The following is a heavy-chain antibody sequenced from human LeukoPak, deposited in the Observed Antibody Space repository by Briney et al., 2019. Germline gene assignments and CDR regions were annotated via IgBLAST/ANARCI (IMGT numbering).Heavy chain of an antibody. CDR2: ISAYNGNT. CDR1: GYTFTSYG. V-gene: IGHV1-18*01. Sequence: ASVKVSCKASGYTFTSYGISWVRQAPGQGLEWMGWISAYNGNTNYAQKLQGRVTMTTDTSTSTAYMELRSLRSDDTAVYYCARESGSYPIHTFDYWGQGTMVTVSS. J-gene: IGHJ4*02. D-gene: IGHD1-26*01. CDR3: ARESGSYPIHTFDY.